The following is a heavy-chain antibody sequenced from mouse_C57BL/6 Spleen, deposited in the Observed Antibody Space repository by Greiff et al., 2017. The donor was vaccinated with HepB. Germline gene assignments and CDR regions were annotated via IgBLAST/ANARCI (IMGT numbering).Heavy chain of an antibody. CDR3: ARHYGSSYASWYFDV. Sequence: EVQLQESGGDLVKPGGSLKLSCAASGFTFSSYGMSWVRQTPDKRLEWVATISSGGSYTYYPDSVKGRCTISRDNAKNTLYLQMSSLKSEDTAMYYCARHYGSSYASWYFDVWGTGTTVTVSS. D-gene: IGHD1-1*01. CDR1: GFTFSSYG. J-gene: IGHJ1*03. CDR2: ISSGGSYT. V-gene: IGHV5-6*01.